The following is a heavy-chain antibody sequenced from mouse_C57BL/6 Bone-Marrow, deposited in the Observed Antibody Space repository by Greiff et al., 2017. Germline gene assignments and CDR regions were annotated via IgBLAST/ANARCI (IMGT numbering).Heavy chain of an antibody. CDR1: GFSLTSYG. J-gene: IGHJ4*01. CDR3: ATPYARDY. Sequence: QVQLQQSGPGLVQPSQSLSITCPVSGFSLTSYGVHWVRQSPGTGLEWLGVIWSGGSTDYNAAFISRLSISKDNSKSQVFFKMNSLQADDTAIYYCATPYARDYWGQGTSVTVSS. CDR2: IWSGGST. V-gene: IGHV2-2*01.